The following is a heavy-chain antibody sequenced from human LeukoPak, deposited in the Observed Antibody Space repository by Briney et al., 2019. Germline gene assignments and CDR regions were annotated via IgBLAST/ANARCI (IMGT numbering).Heavy chain of an antibody. V-gene: IGHV1-2*06. CDR3: AREGDKNGAFDI. CDR1: GYRFTGYY. J-gene: IGHJ3*02. Sequence: GASVKVSCKASGYRFTGYYLHWVRQAPGQGLEWMGRINPNSGGTDYSQKFQGRVTMTRDTSITTTYMELSRLRSDDTAVYYCAREGDKNGAFDIWGQGTMVTVSS. D-gene: IGHD2-21*02. CDR2: INPNSGGT.